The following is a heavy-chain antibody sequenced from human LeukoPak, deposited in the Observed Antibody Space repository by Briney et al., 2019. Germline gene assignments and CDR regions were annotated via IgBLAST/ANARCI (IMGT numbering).Heavy chain of an antibody. J-gene: IGHJ5*02. D-gene: IGHD3-10*01. CDR1: GFTFSSGF. CDR2: SRSKAAGETL. Sequence: GGSLRLSCEASGFTFSSGFXIWVXXGPXKXXGXVGRSRSKAAGETLHYDEPVKGRFTISRDDSKNMLYLQMNTLKTEDTAAYYCYASGSFWGLDPWGQGSLVTVSS. V-gene: IGHV3-15*01. CDR3: YASGSFWGLDP.